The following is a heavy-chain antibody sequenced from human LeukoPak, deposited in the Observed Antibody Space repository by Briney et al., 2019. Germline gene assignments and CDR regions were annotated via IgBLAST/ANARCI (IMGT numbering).Heavy chain of an antibody. CDR1: GGSISSYY. Sequence: PSDTQSLTCTVSGGSISSYYWSWIRQPAGKGLEWIGRIYTSGDTNYNPSLKSRVTMSVDTSKNQFSLKLSSVTAADTAVYYCARVGATTPYYYMDVWGKGTTVTVSS. J-gene: IGHJ6*03. CDR3: ARVGATTPYYYMDV. D-gene: IGHD1-26*01. CDR2: IYTSGDT. V-gene: IGHV4-4*07.